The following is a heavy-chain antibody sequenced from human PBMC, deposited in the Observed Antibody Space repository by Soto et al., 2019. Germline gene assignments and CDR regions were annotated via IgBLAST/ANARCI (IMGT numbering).Heavy chain of an antibody. J-gene: IGHJ3*02. Sequence: SVKVSCKASGGTFSSYAISWVRQAPGQGLEWMGGIIPIFGTANYAQKFQGRVTITADESTSTAYMELSSLRSEDTAVYYCARDYRYYYDSSGYYHDAFDIWGQGTMVTVSS. D-gene: IGHD3-22*01. CDR3: ARDYRYYYDSSGYYHDAFDI. V-gene: IGHV1-69*13. CDR1: GGTFSSYA. CDR2: IIPIFGTA.